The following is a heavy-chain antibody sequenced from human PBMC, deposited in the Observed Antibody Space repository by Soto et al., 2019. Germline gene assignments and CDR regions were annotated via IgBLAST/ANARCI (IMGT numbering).Heavy chain of an antibody. J-gene: IGHJ3*02. CDR3: ARGSQLERDGLDI. V-gene: IGHV4-31*03. D-gene: IGHD1-1*01. CDR2: IYYTRHT. CDR1: GVSINSGGYY. Sequence: QVQLQESGPGLVKPSQTLSLTCSVSGVSINSGGYYWSWIRHHPGKGLEWIGYIYYTRHTFYNPSLKSRVAMSLDTSKNQFSLKLSSVTAADTAMYYCARGSQLERDGLDIWGQGTMVTVSS.